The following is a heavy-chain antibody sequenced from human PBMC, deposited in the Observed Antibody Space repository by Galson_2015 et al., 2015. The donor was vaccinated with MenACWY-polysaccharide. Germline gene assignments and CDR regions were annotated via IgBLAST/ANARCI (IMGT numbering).Heavy chain of an antibody. CDR1: GYIFTNYG. V-gene: IGHV1-18*04. D-gene: IGHD2-15*01. J-gene: IGHJ4*02. Sequence: SVKVSCKASGYIFTNYGLSWVRQAPGQRLQWMGWVSAYKGNTNYAQNFQDRVTMTTDTSTTTAFMELRSLTSDDTAIYYCARDGMRDNWNYLDYWGQGTLVTVSS. CDR2: VSAYKGNT. CDR3: ARDGMRDNWNYLDY.